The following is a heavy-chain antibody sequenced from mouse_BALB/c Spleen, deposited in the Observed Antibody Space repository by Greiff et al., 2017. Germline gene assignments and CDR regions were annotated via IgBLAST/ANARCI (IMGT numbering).Heavy chain of an antibody. D-gene: IGHD1-1*01. V-gene: IGHV1S81*02. CDR2: INPSNGRT. J-gene: IGHJ1*01. CDR1: GYTFTSYW. Sequence: QVQLQQPGADLVKPGASVKLSCTASGYTFTSYWMHWVQQRPGQGLEWIGEINPSNGRTNYTETFKSKATLTVDKSSSTVYMQLSSLTSEDSAVYYCARWDGSCDLYWDMDVWGAGTTVTVSS. CDR3: ARWDGSCDLYWDMDV.